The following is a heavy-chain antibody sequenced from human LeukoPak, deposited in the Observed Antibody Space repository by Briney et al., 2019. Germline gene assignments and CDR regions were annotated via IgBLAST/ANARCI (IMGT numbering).Heavy chain of an antibody. CDR3: ARAPMVRGVIIDPHFDY. CDR2: INPIFGTA. D-gene: IGHD3-10*01. Sequence: ASVKVSYKASVGTVSSCAISWLQQPPGKGLEWMGGINPIFGTANYAQKFQGRVTITADESTSTAYMELSSLRSEDTAVYYCARAPMVRGVIIDPHFDYWGQGTLVTVSS. J-gene: IGHJ4*02. CDR1: VGTVSSCA. V-gene: IGHV1-69*13.